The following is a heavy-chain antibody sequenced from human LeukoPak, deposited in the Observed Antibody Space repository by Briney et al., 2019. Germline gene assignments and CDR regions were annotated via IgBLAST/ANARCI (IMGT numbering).Heavy chain of an antibody. J-gene: IGHJ5*02. D-gene: IGHD3-3*01. CDR2: INPSGGST. V-gene: IGHV1-46*01. CDR1: GYTFTSYY. Sequence: GASVKVSCEASGYTFTSYYMHWVRQAPGQGLEWMGIINPSGGSTSYAQKFQCRVTMTRDMSTSTVYMELSSLRSEDTAVYYCARVSEPAVYDFWSGPNWFDPWGQGTLVTVSS. CDR3: ARVSEPAVYDFWSGPNWFDP.